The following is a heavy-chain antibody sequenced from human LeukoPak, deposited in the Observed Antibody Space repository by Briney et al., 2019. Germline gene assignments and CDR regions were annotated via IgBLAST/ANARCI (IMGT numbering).Heavy chain of an antibody. CDR1: GFTFDDYA. CDR3: AKDITGSYYYGMDA. Sequence: PGGSLRLSCAASGFTFDDYAMHWVRQAPGKGLEWVSGISWNSGSIGYADSVKGRFTISRDNAKNSLYLQMNSLRAEDTALYYCAKDITGSYYYGMDAWGQGTTVTVSS. J-gene: IGHJ6*02. V-gene: IGHV3-9*01. CDR2: ISWNSGSI. D-gene: IGHD3-10*01.